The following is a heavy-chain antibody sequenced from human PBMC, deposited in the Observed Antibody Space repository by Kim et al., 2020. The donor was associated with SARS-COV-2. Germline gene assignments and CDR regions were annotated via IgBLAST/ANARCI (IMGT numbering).Heavy chain of an antibody. Sequence: GESLKISCKTSGYSFTDYWIHWVRQMPGKGLEWMGIIYPSDSDTKYSASFQGQVTFSADKSLTTAYLHWDSLKASDTAIYYCATSTMYTSDWYPTKASAFGGQGTKVTVSS. D-gene: IGHD6-19*01. CDR2: IYPSDSDT. J-gene: IGHJ3*01. CDR1: GYSFTDYW. CDR3: ATSTMYTSDWYPTKASAF. V-gene: IGHV5-51*01.